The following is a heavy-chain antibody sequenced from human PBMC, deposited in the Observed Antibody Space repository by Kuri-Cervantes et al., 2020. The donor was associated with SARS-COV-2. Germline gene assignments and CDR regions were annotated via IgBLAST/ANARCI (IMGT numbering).Heavy chain of an antibody. D-gene: IGHD5-24*01. CDR2: IYTSGST. CDR3: GRVSWLQLWHRYSDS. V-gene: IGHV4-4*07. Sequence: GSLRLSCTVSGGSISSYYWSWIRQPAGKGLEWIGRIYTSGSTNYNPSLKSRVTMSIDTSKNQVSLRLTSATAADTAVYYCGRVSWLQLWHRYSDSWGQGTLVTVSS. CDR1: GGSISSYY. J-gene: IGHJ4*02.